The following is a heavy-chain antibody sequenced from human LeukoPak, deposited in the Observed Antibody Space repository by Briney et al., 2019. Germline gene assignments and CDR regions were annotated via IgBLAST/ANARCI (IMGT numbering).Heavy chain of an antibody. J-gene: IGHJ4*02. CDR3: AKADYGSSTYNLSPKYYFDY. D-gene: IGHD2-2*01. V-gene: IGHV3-23*01. CDR2: ITGGGGSS. CDR1: GFTFSKYA. Sequence: GGSLRLSCAASGFTFSKYAMGWVRQAPGKGLEWVLAITGGGGSSFYADSVKGRFTISRDNSKNTLYLQMNSLSAEDTAVYYCAKADYGSSTYNLSPKYYFDYWGQGTLVTVSS.